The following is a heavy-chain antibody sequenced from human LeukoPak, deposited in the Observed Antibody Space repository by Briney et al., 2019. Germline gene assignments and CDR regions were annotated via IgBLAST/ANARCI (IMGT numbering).Heavy chain of an antibody. CDR3: ARTIKPIAAVYSDY. CDR1: GFTFSSYS. J-gene: IGHJ4*02. Sequence: GWALRLSCAAFGFTFSSYSMNWVRQAPGKGLEWVSSISSSSSYIYYADSVKGRFTISRDNAKNSLYLQMNSLRAEDTAVYYCARTIKPIAAVYSDYWGQGTLVTVSS. D-gene: IGHD6-13*01. CDR2: ISSSSSYI. V-gene: IGHV3-21*01.